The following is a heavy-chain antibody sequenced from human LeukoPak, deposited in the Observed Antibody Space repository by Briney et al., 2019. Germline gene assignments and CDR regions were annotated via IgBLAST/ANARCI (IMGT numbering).Heavy chain of an antibody. D-gene: IGHD3-16*01. Sequence: GGSLRLSCAASGFTFSSYAMAWVRQFPGKGLEWVSAFSGGAGNTYYADSVKGRFTISRDNTNYTLYLQMSSLRAEDTAVYYCAKFVSIFYYYYYMYVWGKGTTVTVSS. J-gene: IGHJ6*03. CDR2: FSGGAGNT. V-gene: IGHV3-23*01. CDR1: GFTFSSYA. CDR3: AKFVSIFYYYYYMYV.